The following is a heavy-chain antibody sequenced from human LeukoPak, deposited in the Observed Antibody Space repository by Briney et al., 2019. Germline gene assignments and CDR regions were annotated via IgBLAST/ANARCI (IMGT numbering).Heavy chain of an antibody. CDR2: INHSGST. V-gene: IGHV4-34*01. D-gene: IGHD2-15*01. CDR3: ARSYCSGGSCYFGGFDP. J-gene: IGHJ5*02. CDR1: GGSFSGYY. Sequence: SETLSLTCTVYGGSFSGYYWSWIRQPPGKGLEWIGEINHSGSTNYNPSLKSRVTISVDTSKNQFSLKLSSVTAADTAVYYCARSYCSGGSCYFGGFDPWGQGTLVTVSS.